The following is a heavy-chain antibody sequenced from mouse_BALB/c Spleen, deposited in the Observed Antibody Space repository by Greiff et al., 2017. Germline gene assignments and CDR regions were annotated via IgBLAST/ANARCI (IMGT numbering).Heavy chain of an antibody. CDR1: GFSLTSYG. Sequence: VMLVESGPGLVAPSQSLSITCTVSGFSLTSYGVHWVRQPPGKGLEWLGVIWAGGSTNYNSALMSRLSISKDNSKSQVFLKMNCLQTDDTAMYYCARDESMITSFDYWGQGTTLTVSS. CDR2: IWAGGST. CDR3: ARDESMITSFDY. D-gene: IGHD2-4*01. V-gene: IGHV2-9*02. J-gene: IGHJ2*01.